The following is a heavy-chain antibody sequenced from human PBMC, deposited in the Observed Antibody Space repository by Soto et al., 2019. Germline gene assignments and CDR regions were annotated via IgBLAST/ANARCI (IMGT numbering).Heavy chain of an antibody. CDR2: ISYDGSNK. J-gene: IGHJ4*02. D-gene: IGHD3-16*02. CDR1: GFTFSSYG. V-gene: IGHV3-30*18. CDR3: AKASRFVVYVWGSYRSSWEFFDY. Sequence: PGGSLRLSCAASGFTFSSYGMHWVRQAPGKGLEWVAVISYDGSNKYYADSVKGRFTISRDNSKNTLYLQMNSLRAEDTAVYYCAKASRFVVYVWGSYRSSWEFFDYLGQGTLVTVSS.